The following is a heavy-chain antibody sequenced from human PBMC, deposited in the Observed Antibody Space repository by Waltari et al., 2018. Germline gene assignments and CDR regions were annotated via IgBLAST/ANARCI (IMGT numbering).Heavy chain of an antibody. Sequence: EVQLLESGGGLVQPGGSLSLSCAASGFSLSNYDMAWVRQAPGKGLEWVSGIRNSGGNTYYGDSVKGRFAISRDNSRNTLHLQRNGLRAEDTAIYYCTAWRVVAGTGWFDSWGQGTLVTVS. V-gene: IGHV3-23*01. CDR2: IRNSGGNT. J-gene: IGHJ5*01. D-gene: IGHD2-15*01. CDR1: GFSLSNYD. CDR3: TAWRVVAGTGWFDS.